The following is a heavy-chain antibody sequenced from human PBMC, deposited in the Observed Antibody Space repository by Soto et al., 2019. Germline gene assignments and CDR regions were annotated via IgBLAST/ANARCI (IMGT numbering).Heavy chain of an antibody. CDR2: IYYNGNT. J-gene: IGHJ6*02. V-gene: IGHV4-39*01. Sequence: SETLSLTCIVSGGSISSNIHSWGWVRQPPGKGLEWIEAIYYNGNTYYNPSLKSRVTISVDTSKDQFSLRLSSVSAADTAMYYCARVPVLLWFGESYPYGMDIWGQGTTVT. CDR1: GGSISSNIHS. CDR3: ARVPVLLWFGESYPYGMDI. D-gene: IGHD3-10*01.